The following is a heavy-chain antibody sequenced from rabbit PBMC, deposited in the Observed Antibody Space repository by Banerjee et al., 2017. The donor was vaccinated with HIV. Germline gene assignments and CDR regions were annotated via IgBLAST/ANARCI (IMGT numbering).Heavy chain of an antibody. V-gene: IGHV1S45*01. CDR3: ARDSYYTYAYNL. Sequence: QEQLKETGGGLVQPGGSLTLSCKASGFDFSNYYMSWVRQAPGKGLEWIGAIYAGEGSTDYASWVNGRFTISKTSSTTVTLQMTSLTAADTATYFCARDSYYTYAYNLWGQGTLVTVS. J-gene: IGHJ4*01. CDR1: GFDFSNYYM. CDR2: IYAGEGST. D-gene: IGHD6-1*01.